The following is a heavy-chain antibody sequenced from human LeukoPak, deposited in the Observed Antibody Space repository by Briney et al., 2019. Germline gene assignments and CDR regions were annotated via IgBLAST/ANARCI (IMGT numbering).Heavy chain of an antibody. D-gene: IGHD6-13*01. CDR2: IWYDGSNK. V-gene: IGHV3-33*01. J-gene: IGHJ4*02. CDR3: ARDQRYSSSWYYFDY. Sequence: PGGSLRLSCAASGFPFSSYGMHWVRQAPGKGLEWVAVIWYDGSNKYYADSVKGRFTISRDNSKNTLYLQMNSLRAEDTAVYYCARDQRYSSSWYYFDYWGQGTLVTVSS. CDR1: GFPFSSYG.